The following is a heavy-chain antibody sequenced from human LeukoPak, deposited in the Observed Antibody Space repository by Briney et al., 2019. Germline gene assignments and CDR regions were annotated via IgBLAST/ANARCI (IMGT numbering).Heavy chain of an antibody. Sequence: GGSLRLSCAASGFTFSSYSMNWVRQAPGKGLEWVSSISSSSSYIYYADSVKGRFTISRDNAKNSLYLQMNSLRAEDTAVYYCARDGGRGRLWYSNHYWGQGTLVTVSS. J-gene: IGHJ4*02. CDR3: ARDGGRGRLWYSNHY. CDR2: ISSSSSYI. CDR1: GFTFSSYS. D-gene: IGHD6-13*01. V-gene: IGHV3-21*01.